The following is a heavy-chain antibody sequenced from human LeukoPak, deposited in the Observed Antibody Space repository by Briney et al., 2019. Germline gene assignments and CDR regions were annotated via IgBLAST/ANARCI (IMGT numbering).Heavy chain of an antibody. V-gene: IGHV3-21*01. Sequence: GGSLRLSCAASGFTFTTYSMNWVRRAPGKGLEWVSSISSSSTYIYYADSVKGRFTISRDNAKNSLYLQMNSLRAEDTAVYYCARDHEYGDYTWGQGTLVTVSS. CDR3: ARDHEYGDYT. J-gene: IGHJ4*02. CDR1: GFTFTTYS. D-gene: IGHD4-17*01. CDR2: ISSSSTYI.